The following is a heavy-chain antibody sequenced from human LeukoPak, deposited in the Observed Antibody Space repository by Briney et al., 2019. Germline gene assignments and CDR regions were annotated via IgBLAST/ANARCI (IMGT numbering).Heavy chain of an antibody. J-gene: IGHJ4*02. CDR2: ISYDGSNK. Sequence: GGSLRLSCAASGFTFSSYGMHWVRQAPGKGLEWVAVISYDGSNKYYADSVKGRFTISRGNSKNTLYLQMNSLRAEDTAVYYCAKVMGWLQNAPIDYWGQGTLVTVSS. D-gene: IGHD5-24*01. CDR3: AKVMGWLQNAPIDY. CDR1: GFTFSSYG. V-gene: IGHV3-30*18.